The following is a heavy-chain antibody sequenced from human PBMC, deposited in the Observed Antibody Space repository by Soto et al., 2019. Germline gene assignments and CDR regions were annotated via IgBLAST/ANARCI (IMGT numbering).Heavy chain of an antibody. CDR3: ARDRRDGYNYYFDY. Sequence: ASVKVSCKASGGTFSSYAISWVRQAPGQGLEWMGGIIPIFGTANYAQKFQGRVTITADESTSTAYMELSSLRSEDTAVYYCARDRRDGYNYYFDYWGQGTLVTVSS. CDR1: GGTFSSYA. CDR2: IIPIFGTA. V-gene: IGHV1-69*13. D-gene: IGHD5-12*01. J-gene: IGHJ4*02.